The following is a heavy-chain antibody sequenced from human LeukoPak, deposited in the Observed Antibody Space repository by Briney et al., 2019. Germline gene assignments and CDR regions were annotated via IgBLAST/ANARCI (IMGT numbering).Heavy chain of an antibody. V-gene: IGHV4-59*08. D-gene: IGHD6-6*01. CDR2: IYYSGST. Sequence: PSETLSLTCTVSGGSISSYYWSWIRQPPGKGLEWIGYIYYSGSTNYNPSLKSRVTISVDTSKNQFSLKLSSVTAADTAVHYCAMSIAGAFDIWGQGTMVTVSS. CDR3: AMSIAGAFDI. CDR1: GGSISSYY. J-gene: IGHJ3*02.